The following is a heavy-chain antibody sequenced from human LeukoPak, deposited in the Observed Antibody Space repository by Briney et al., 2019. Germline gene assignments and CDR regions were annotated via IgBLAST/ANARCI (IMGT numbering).Heavy chain of an antibody. CDR3: AKGAYQLLKANYFDY. Sequence: GGSLRLSCAASGFTFSSYAMSWVRQAPGKGLEWVSAISGSGGSTYYADSVKGRFTISRDNSKNTLCLQMNSLRAEDTAVYYCAKGAYQLLKANYFDYWGQGTLVTVSS. CDR2: ISGSGGST. V-gene: IGHV3-23*01. CDR1: GFTFSSYA. D-gene: IGHD2-2*01. J-gene: IGHJ4*02.